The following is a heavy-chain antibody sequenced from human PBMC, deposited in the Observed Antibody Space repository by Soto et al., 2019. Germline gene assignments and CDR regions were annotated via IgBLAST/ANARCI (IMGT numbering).Heavy chain of an antibody. D-gene: IGHD3-10*01. J-gene: IGHJ4*01. V-gene: IGHV2-5*02. Sequence: SGPPLVNPTQTLTLTCTFSGFSLSTSGVGMGWIRQPPGKALEWVALLYWDDDKRYSPSLKRRLTITKDTSKNQVVLTMTSMYPVNTATEDCANGSPDDSDNWGHEALVT. CDR1: GFSLSTSGVG. CDR3: ANGSPDDSDN. CDR2: LYWDDDK.